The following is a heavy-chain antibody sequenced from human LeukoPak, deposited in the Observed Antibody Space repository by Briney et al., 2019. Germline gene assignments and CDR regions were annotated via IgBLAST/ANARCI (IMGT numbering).Heavy chain of an antibody. D-gene: IGHD6-19*01. CDR3: ARDPRSGWYMDV. CDR2: ISSSSSYI. CDR1: GFTFSSYS. V-gene: IGHV3-21*01. Sequence: PGGSLRLPCAASGFTFSSYSMNWVRQAPGKGLEWVSSISSSSSYIYYADSVKGRFTISRDNAKNSLYLQMNSLRAEDTAVYYCARDPRSGWYMDVWGQGTTVTVSS. J-gene: IGHJ6*03.